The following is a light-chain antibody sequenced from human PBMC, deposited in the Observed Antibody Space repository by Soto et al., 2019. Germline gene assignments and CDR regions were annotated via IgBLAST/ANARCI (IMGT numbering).Light chain of an antibody. Sequence: DIEMTQSPSTLSVSPGDRATISCRASQSVSSNLAWYQQKPGQAPRLLIYGASTRATGIPARFSGSGSGTDFTLTISSLQAEDVAVYYCQQYYTTPLTFGGGTKVDIK. CDR2: GAS. V-gene: IGKV3D-15*01. J-gene: IGKJ4*01. CDR3: QQYYTTPLT. CDR1: QSVSSN.